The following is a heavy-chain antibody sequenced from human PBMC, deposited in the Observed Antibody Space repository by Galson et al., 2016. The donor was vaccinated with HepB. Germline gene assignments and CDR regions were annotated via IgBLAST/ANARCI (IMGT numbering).Heavy chain of an antibody. CDR1: GFDFSTSA. Sequence: SVKVSCKASGFDFSTSAVQWVRQVRGQGLEWIGWIVAANGHTNYAQKFKDRVTITRDMSTTTAYMELSNLRSEDTAVYFCAADRGYGNYWGQGTLVTVPS. D-gene: IGHD6-13*01. CDR2: IVAANGHT. J-gene: IGHJ4*02. V-gene: IGHV1-58*01. CDR3: AADRGYGNY.